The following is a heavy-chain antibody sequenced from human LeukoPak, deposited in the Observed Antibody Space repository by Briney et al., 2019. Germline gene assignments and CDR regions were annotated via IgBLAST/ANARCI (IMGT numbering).Heavy chain of an antibody. CDR2: IYYSGST. J-gene: IGHJ4*02. D-gene: IGHD1-26*01. V-gene: IGHV4-39*01. Sequence: SETLSLTCTVSGGPISSSSYYWGWIRQPPGKGLEWIGSIYYSGSTYYNPSLKSRVTISVDTSKNQFSLKLSSVTAADTAVYYCARQGQVGATPFRQWGQGTLVTVS. CDR3: ARQGQVGATPFRQ. CDR1: GGPISSSSYY.